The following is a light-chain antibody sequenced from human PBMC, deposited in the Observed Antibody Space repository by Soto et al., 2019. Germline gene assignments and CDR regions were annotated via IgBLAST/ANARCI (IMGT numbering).Light chain of an antibody. Sequence: DIQMTQSPSSLSASVGDRVTITCRASQTIGSWLAWYQQKPREAPKLLIYDASSLESGVPSRFSGSGSGTEFTLTISSLQPDDFATYYCQQYNSYSRWTFGQGTKVDIK. CDR1: QTIGSW. J-gene: IGKJ1*01. CDR3: QQYNSYSRWT. V-gene: IGKV1-5*01. CDR2: DAS.